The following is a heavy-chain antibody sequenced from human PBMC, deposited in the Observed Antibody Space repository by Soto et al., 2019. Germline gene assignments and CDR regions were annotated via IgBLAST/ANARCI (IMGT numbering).Heavy chain of an antibody. CDR3: ARDRTRSSGTFDY. CDR2: IIPLFGTA. D-gene: IGHD6-13*01. J-gene: IGHJ4*02. Sequence: QVKLVQSGAEVKKPGSSVKVSCKASGGTFSSYAISWVRQAPGQGLEWMVGIIPLFGTANYAQKVQGRVTSNADESTSTAYMKLSSLRSEDMDVYYCARDRTRSSGTFDYWGQGTMVTVSS. V-gene: IGHV1-69*01. CDR1: GGTFSSYA.